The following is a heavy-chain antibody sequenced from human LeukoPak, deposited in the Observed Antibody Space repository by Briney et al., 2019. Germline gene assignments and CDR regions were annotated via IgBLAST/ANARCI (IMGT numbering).Heavy chain of an antibody. J-gene: IGHJ4*02. D-gene: IGHD1-20*01. CDR1: GFTFSSYS. Sequence: GGSLRLSCAASGFTFSSYSMNWVRQAPGKRLEWVSVIYSGGSTYYADSVKGRFTISRDNSKNTLYLQMNSLRAEDTAVYYCAREGRNWNAFDYWGQGTLVTVSS. CDR3: AREGRNWNAFDY. V-gene: IGHV3-53*01. CDR2: IYSGGST.